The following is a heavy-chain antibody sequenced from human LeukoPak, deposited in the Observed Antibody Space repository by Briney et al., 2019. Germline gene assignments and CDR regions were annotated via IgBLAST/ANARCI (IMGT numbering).Heavy chain of an antibody. CDR1: GYTFTSYA. Sequence: ASVNVSCTASGYTFTSYAMHWVRQAPGQGLEWMGWINAGNGNTKYSQKFQGRVTITRDTSASTAYMELSSLRSEDTAVYYCARSSPASIRPYSIGWDINAFDIWGQGTMVTVSS. D-gene: IGHD6-19*01. CDR3: ARSSPASIRPYSIGWDINAFDI. V-gene: IGHV1-3*01. J-gene: IGHJ3*02. CDR2: INAGNGNT.